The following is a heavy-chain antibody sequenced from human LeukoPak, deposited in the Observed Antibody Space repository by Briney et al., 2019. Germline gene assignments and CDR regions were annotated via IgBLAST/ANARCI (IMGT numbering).Heavy chain of an antibody. D-gene: IGHD3-3*01. J-gene: IGHJ3*02. Sequence: PGGSLRLSCAASGFRFKTYGMHWVRQAPGKGLEWVALISFDGRSEYYTDSVKGRFTISRDNARNTVYLQMNSLTAEDTAVYYCARYNIGKRFWSGYQGDAFDIWGQGTMVTVSS. CDR2: ISFDGRSE. CDR3: ARYNIGKRFWSGYQGDAFDI. V-gene: IGHV3-30*03. CDR1: GFRFKTYG.